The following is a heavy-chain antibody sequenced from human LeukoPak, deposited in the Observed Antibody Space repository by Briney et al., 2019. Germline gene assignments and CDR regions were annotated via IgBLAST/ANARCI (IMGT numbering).Heavy chain of an antibody. Sequence: GGSLRLSCAASGFTFSSYAMSWVRQAPGKGLEWVSAISGSGGSTYYADSVKGRFTISRDNSKNTLYLQMSSLRAEDTAVYYCVKDRIFGVVIGDYWGQGTLVTVSS. CDR1: GFTFSSYA. CDR3: VKDRIFGVVIGDY. CDR2: ISGSGGST. J-gene: IGHJ4*02. V-gene: IGHV3-23*01. D-gene: IGHD3-3*01.